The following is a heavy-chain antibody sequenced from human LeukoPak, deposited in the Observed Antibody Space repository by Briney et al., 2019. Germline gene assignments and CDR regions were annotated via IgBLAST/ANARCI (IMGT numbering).Heavy chain of an antibody. V-gene: IGHV4-59*01. Sequence: KPSETLSLTCTISGGSMSSYYWSWIRQPPGKGLEWIGFIYYSGSTFYNPSLKSRVTISVDTSKNRFSLKLNSVTAADTAVYYCARETPYDSSGWLGGTYYFDYWGQGTLVTVSS. D-gene: IGHD6-19*01. CDR3: ARETPYDSSGWLGGTYYFDY. J-gene: IGHJ4*02. CDR1: GGSMSSYY. CDR2: IYYSGST.